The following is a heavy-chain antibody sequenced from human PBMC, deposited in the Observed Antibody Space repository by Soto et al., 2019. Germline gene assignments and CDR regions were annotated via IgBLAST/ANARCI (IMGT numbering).Heavy chain of an antibody. Sequence: EVQLLESGGGLVQPGGSLRLSCAASGFTFSLYAMTWVRQATGKGLEWVSVISGSGVNTYYADSVKGRFTVSRDNSKNTLSLQMSSLGVEDTAVYYCAKSGGVTNDYYAMDVWGRGTTVTVSS. CDR1: GFTFSLYA. D-gene: IGHD2-2*01. CDR3: AKSGGVTNDYYAMDV. CDR2: ISGSGVNT. J-gene: IGHJ6*02. V-gene: IGHV3-23*01.